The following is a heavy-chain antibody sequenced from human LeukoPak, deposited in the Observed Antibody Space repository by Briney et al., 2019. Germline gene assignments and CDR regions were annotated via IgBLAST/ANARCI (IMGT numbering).Heavy chain of an antibody. Sequence: GESLKISCKSSGYSFSTYWIDWVRQMPGKGLEWMGIIYPGDSNTKYSPSFQGQVTFSADKSISTAYLQWSSLKASDTAMYYCARGSGSYYSLDYWGQRTLVTVSS. CDR3: ARGSGSYYSLDY. J-gene: IGHJ4*02. CDR2: IYPGDSNT. D-gene: IGHD3-10*01. CDR1: GYSFSTYW. V-gene: IGHV5-51*01.